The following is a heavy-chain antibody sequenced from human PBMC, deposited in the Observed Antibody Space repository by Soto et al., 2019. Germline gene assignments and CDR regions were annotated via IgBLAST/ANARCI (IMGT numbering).Heavy chain of an antibody. J-gene: IGHJ3*02. Sequence: GGSLRLSCAASGFTFSNAWMSWVRQAPGKGLEWVGRIKSKTDGGTTDYAAPVKGRFTISRDASKNTLYLQTKSLKTEDPAVYYCTTRIAARRRLGAFDIWGQGTMVTVSS. CDR3: TTRIAARRRLGAFDI. D-gene: IGHD6-6*01. CDR1: GFTFSNAW. V-gene: IGHV3-15*01. CDR2: IKSKTDGGTT.